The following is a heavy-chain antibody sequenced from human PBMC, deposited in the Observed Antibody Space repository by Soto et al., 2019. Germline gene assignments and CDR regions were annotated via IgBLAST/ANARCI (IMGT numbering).Heavy chain of an antibody. CDR1: GASICSYNC. Sequence: SGPLSLSFHVHGASICSYNCWGAFSCAPGLGLEWIGSIIYSGVIMYNPSLQSRLTLFVDTSKNQFSLKLSSVTAADTAVYYCAAGGGLPRYYWGQGTLVTVSS. J-gene: IGHJ4*02. V-gene: IGHV4-39*07. CDR2: IIYSGVI. D-gene: IGHD5-12*01. CDR3: AAGGGLPRYY.